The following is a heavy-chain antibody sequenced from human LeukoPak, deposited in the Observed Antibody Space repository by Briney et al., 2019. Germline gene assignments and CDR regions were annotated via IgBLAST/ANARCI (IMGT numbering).Heavy chain of an antibody. CDR1: GGTFISYA. V-gene: IGHV1-69*01. Sequence: SVKVSCKASGGTFISYAISWVRQAPGQGLEWMGGIIPIFGTANYAQKFQGRVTITADESTSTAYMELSSLRSEDTAVYYCARLAYYDFWSGYSHYYYMDVWGKGTTVTVSS. D-gene: IGHD3-3*01. CDR2: IIPIFGTA. J-gene: IGHJ6*03. CDR3: ARLAYYDFWSGYSHYYYMDV.